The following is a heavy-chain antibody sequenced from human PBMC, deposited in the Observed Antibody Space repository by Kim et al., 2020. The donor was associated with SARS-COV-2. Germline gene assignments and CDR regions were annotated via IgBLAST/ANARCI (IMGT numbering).Heavy chain of an antibody. CDR2: ISFDGSNK. CDR3: AKDCYVSGTYYIHTYYYGMEV. D-gene: IGHD3-10*01. Sequence: GGSLRLSCAASGFTFSNFGIHWVRQAPGKGLEWVAVISFDGSNKYYTDSVKGRFTISRDNSKNMVFLQMNSLRPDDTALHFCAKDCYVSGTYYIHTYYYGMEVWGQGTTVTVSS. CDR1: GFTFSNFG. V-gene: IGHV3-30*18. J-gene: IGHJ6*02.